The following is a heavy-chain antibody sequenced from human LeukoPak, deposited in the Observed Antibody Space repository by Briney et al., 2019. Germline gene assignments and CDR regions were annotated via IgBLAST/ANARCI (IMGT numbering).Heavy chain of an antibody. CDR1: GFTFSSYA. J-gene: IGHJ4*02. D-gene: IGHD3-22*01. CDR3: GKEMAAVISYYFDY. V-gene: IGHV3-23*01. Sequence: GGALRLSCAASGFTFSSYAMSWVRQAPGEGREWVSAISGGGVSTYYADSVQGRFTISRDNSKNTLYLKMNSVRDEDTAEYYCGKEMAAVISYYFDYWGQGTLVTVSS. CDR2: ISGGGVST.